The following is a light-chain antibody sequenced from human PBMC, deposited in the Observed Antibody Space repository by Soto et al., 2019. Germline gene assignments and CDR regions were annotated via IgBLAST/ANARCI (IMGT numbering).Light chain of an antibody. CDR1: QSISSW. Sequence: DIQMTQSPSTLSASVGDRVTITCRASQSISSWLAWYQQKPGKAPKLLIYDASNLESGVPSRFSGSGSGKEFTLTISSLQPDDFATYYCQQYNSYPTLGQGTKVDI. CDR3: QQYNSYPT. CDR2: DAS. J-gene: IGKJ1*01. V-gene: IGKV1-5*01.